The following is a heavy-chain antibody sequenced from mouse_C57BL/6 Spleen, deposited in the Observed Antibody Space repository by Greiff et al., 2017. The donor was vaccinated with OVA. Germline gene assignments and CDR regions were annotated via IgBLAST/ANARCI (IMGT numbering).Heavy chain of an antibody. Sequence: EVHLVESEGGLVQPGSSMKLSCTASGFTFSDYYMAWVRQVPEKGLEWVANINYDGSSTYYLDSLKSRFIISRDNAKNILYLQMSSLKSEDTATYYCARGTTVTNYYAMDYWGQGTSVTVSS. D-gene: IGHD1-1*01. CDR2: INYDGSST. CDR1: GFTFSDYY. V-gene: IGHV5-16*01. CDR3: ARGTTVTNYYAMDY. J-gene: IGHJ4*01.